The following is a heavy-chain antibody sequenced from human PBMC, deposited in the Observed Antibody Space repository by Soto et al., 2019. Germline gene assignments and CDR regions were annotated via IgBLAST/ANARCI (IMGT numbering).Heavy chain of an antibody. Sequence: PSETLSLTCTVSGGSISSSSYYWGWIRQPPGKGLEWIGSIYYSGSTYYNPSLKSRVTISVDTSKNQFSLKLSSVTAAGTAVYYCARLKVVTSSWYGDYYYYGMDVWGQGTTVTVSS. CDR2: IYYSGST. CDR3: ARLKVVTSSWYGDYYYYGMDV. V-gene: IGHV4-39*01. J-gene: IGHJ6*02. D-gene: IGHD6-13*01. CDR1: GGSISSSSYY.